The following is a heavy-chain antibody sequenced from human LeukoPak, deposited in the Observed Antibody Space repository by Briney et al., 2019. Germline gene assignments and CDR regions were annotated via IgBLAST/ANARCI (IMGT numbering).Heavy chain of an antibody. CDR3: AQSIAVPSIPTFDV. CDR2: ISPNNGGT. CDR1: GYTFRGHN. Sequence: ASVKVSCKASGYTFRGHNIQWMRQAPGQGLEWVGWISPNNGGTNYAQKFQGKVTMTRDTSAGTVYMDLSSLRSDDTAVYYCAQSIAVPSIPTFDVWGQGTVVSVSS. J-gene: IGHJ3*01. D-gene: IGHD6-19*01. V-gene: IGHV1-2*02.